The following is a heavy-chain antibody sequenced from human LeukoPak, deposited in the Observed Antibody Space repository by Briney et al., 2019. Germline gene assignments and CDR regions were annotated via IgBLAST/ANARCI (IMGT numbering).Heavy chain of an antibody. J-gene: IGHJ5*01. V-gene: IGHV3-49*04. CDR2: IRSKTYGGTT. Sequence: PGGSLRLSCTTSGFTFGDYALSWVRQAPGKGLEWVGFIRSKTYGGTTEYAASVKGRFTISRDDSMRIAYLQMNSLKTEDTAAYYCTRPGRGGSLHSGGQGTLVTVPS. CDR3: TRPGRGGSLHS. CDR1: GFTFGDYA.